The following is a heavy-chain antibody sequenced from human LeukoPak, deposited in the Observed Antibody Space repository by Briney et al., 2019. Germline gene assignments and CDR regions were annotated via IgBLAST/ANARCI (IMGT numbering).Heavy chain of an antibody. CDR3: ARDYDVIPAAGNGMDV. J-gene: IGHJ6*02. Sequence: ASVKVSCKASGYTFISYGISWVRQAPGQGLEWMRWISGYNGNTKYTQNVQGRVTMTKDTSTSTAYMELTSLRSDDTAVYYCARDYDVIPAAGNGMDVWGQGTTVAVSS. CDR1: GYTFISYG. CDR2: ISGYNGNT. D-gene: IGHD2-2*01. V-gene: IGHV1-18*01.